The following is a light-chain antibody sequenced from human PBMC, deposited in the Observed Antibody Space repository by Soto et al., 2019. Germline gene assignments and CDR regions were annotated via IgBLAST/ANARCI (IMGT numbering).Light chain of an antibody. J-gene: IGLJ1*01. CDR2: DVS. Sequence: QSALTQPRSVSGSPVQSVTISCTGTSSDVGGYNYVSWYQQHPGKAPKLMIYDVSKRPSGVPDRFSGSKSGNTASLTISGRQGEDEADYYCCSYAGSYVFGTGTKLTVL. CDR3: CSYAGSYV. CDR1: SSDVGGYNY. V-gene: IGLV2-11*01.